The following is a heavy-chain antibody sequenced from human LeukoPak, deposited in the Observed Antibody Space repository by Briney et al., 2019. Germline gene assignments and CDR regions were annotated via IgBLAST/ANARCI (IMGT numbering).Heavy chain of an antibody. CDR3: ARDSGAAAAGPYYYYYYMVV. CDR1: GGFISSYY. Sequence: SEALSLTCTVSGGFISSYYWSWIRQPPGKGLEWIGYIYYSGSTNYNPSLKSRVTISVDTSKNQFSLKLSSVTAADTAVYYCARDSGAAAAGPYYYYYYMVVWGKGTALTISS. D-gene: IGHD6-13*01. CDR2: IYYSGST. J-gene: IGHJ6*03. V-gene: IGHV4-59*01.